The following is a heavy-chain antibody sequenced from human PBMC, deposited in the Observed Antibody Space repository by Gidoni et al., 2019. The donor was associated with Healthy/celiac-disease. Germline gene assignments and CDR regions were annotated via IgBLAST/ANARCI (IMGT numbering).Heavy chain of an antibody. D-gene: IGHD3-3*01. CDR1: GFTFSSYA. Sequence: EVQLLESGGGLVQPGGSLRLACAASGFTFSSYAMSWCRQAPGTGLEWVSAISGSGGSTYYADPVKGRFTISRDNSKYTLYLQMNSLRAEDTAVYYCAKVNYDFWSGYEAGWFDPWGQGTLVTVSS. CDR3: AKVNYDFWSGYEAGWFDP. CDR2: ISGSGGST. J-gene: IGHJ5*02. V-gene: IGHV3-23*01.